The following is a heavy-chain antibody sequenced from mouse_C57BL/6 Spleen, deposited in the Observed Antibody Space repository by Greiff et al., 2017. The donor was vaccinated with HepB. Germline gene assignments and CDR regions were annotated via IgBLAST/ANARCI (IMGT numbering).Heavy chain of an antibody. Sequence: EVQRVESGAELVRPGASVKLSCTASGFNIKDDYMHWVKQRPEQGLEWIGWIDPENGDTEYASKFQGKATITADTSSNTAYLQLSSLTSEDTAVYYCTNLLLRSYAMDYWGQGTSVTVSS. V-gene: IGHV14-4*01. CDR3: TNLLLRSYAMDY. D-gene: IGHD1-1*01. CDR1: GFNIKDDY. CDR2: IDPENGDT. J-gene: IGHJ4*01.